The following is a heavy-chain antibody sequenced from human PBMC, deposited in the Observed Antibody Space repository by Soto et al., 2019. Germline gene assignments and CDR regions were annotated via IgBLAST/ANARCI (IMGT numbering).Heavy chain of an antibody. CDR1: GFTFSAYS. J-gene: IGHJ4*02. Sequence: EVQLVESGGGLVKPGGSLRLSCVASGFTFSAYSMNWVRQAPGKGLQWVSSISSDNNYIYYADSVKGRFTISRDNAKNSLYLQMDSLSAEDTAVYFCARGRTCTGGYCYGGGDYWGQGALVSVSS. V-gene: IGHV3-21*01. CDR3: ARGRTCTGGYCYGGGDY. CDR2: ISSDNNYI. D-gene: IGHD2-21*02.